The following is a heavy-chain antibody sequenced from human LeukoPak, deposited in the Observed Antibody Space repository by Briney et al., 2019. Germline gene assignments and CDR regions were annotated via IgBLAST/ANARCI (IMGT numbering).Heavy chain of an antibody. V-gene: IGHV3-21*04. CDR2: ISSSSTYI. CDR1: GFIFSSFS. Sequence: GGSLRLSCAASGFIFSSFSMNWVRQAPGKGLEWVSTISSSSTYIYYADSVKGRLTISRDNSKNTLYLQMNSLRAEDTAVYYCAKDEGHSSSYGPEYFQHWGQGTLVTVSS. CDR3: AKDEGHSSSYGPEYFQH. J-gene: IGHJ1*01. D-gene: IGHD6-13*01.